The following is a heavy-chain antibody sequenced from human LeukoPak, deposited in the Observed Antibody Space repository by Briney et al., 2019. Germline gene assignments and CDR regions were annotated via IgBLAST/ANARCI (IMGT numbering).Heavy chain of an antibody. D-gene: IGHD6-19*01. CDR1: GFTFSSYA. Sequence: GGSLRLSCAASGFTFSSYAMSWVRQAPGKGLEWVSAISGSGGSTYYADSVKGRFTISRDNSKNTLYLQMNSLRAEDTAVYYCAKDSSSGWYFLTYYFDYWGQGTLVTVSS. J-gene: IGHJ4*02. V-gene: IGHV3-23*01. CDR3: AKDSSSGWYFLTYYFDY. CDR2: ISGSGGST.